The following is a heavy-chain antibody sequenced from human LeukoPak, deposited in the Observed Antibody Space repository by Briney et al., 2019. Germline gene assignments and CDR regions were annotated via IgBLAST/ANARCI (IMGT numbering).Heavy chain of an antibody. CDR3: ARDNSDTWGWWFDP. Sequence: ASVKVSCKASGVTFGNYYMHWVRQAPGQGLEWMGIINPSGSSTNYEKKFQGRVTLTRDTSTSTVYMELSSLRSEDTAVYYCARDNSDTWGWWFDPWGQGTLVTVSS. CDR2: INPSGSST. CDR1: GVTFGNYY. V-gene: IGHV1-46*01. J-gene: IGHJ5*02. D-gene: IGHD1-26*01.